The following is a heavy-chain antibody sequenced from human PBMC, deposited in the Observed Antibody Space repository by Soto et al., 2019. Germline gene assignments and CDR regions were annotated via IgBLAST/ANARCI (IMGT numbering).Heavy chain of an antibody. V-gene: IGHV4-30-2*01. D-gene: IGHD1-26*01. J-gene: IGHJ1*01. CDR1: GRLISGGGYF. CDR2: MYHSGSP. Sequence: KTSETLSLTCAVSGRLISGGGYFWTWIRQPPGKGLEWIGYMYHSGSPLYNPSLKSRATISIDLSKNQFSLNLASVTAADTAVYYCAREGPKGYFEMEPWDQGLVVTVSS. CDR3: AREGPKGYFEMEP.